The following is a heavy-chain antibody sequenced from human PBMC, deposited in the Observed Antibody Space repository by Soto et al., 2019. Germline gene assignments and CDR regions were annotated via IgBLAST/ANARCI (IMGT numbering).Heavy chain of an antibody. V-gene: IGHV3-15*07. Sequence: GGSLRLSCAASGFTFSNAWMNWVRQAPGKGLEWVGRIKSKTDGGTTDYAAPVKGRFTISRDDSKNTLYLQMNSLRAEDTAVYFCARRMLSGLMFGSNFDYWGLGTLVTVSS. CDR2: IKSKTDGGTT. CDR3: ARRMLSGLMFGSNFDY. J-gene: IGHJ4*02. CDR1: GFTFSNAW. D-gene: IGHD3-10*02.